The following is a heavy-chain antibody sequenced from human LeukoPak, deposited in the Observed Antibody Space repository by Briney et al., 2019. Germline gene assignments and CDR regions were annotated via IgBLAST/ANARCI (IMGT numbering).Heavy chain of an antibody. CDR1: GGSISGYH. CDR2: IFYTGNA. V-gene: IGHV4-59*08. Sequence: SETLSLTCTVTGGSISGYHWNWIRLSPGKGLEWIANIFYTGNADYNPSLESRVTISVDTSKNEIYLTLSSVTAADTTIYYCARRTYCSGGRCYGENWFDPWGQGTLVTVSS. D-gene: IGHD2-15*01. CDR3: ARRTYCSGGRCYGENWFDP. J-gene: IGHJ5*02.